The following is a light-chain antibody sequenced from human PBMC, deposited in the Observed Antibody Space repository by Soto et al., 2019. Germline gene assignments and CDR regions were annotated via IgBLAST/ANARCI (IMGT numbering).Light chain of an antibody. Sequence: DIQMTQSPSTLSASVGVRVTITCRASQNVNKWVAWYQQKPGKAPKFLIYDASVLESGVPSRFSGSGSGTEFTLTISSLQPDDFATYYCQRYNSNSRTLRQGTKLEMK. J-gene: IGKJ1*01. CDR2: DAS. CDR1: QNVNKW. CDR3: QRYNSNSRT. V-gene: IGKV1-5*01.